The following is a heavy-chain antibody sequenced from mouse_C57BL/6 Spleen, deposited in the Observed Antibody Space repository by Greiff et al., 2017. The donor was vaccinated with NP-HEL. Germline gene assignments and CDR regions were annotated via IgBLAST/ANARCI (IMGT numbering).Heavy chain of an antibody. V-gene: IGHV1-69*01. J-gene: IGHJ2*01. Sequence: QVQLKQSGAELVMPGASVKLSCKASGYTFTSYWMHWVKQRPGQGLEWIGEIDPSDSYTNYNQQFKGKSTLTVDKSSSTASMQLSSLTSEDAAVDYCSRRAYYSNDVDYWGQGTTLTVSA. CDR1: GYTFTSYW. D-gene: IGHD2-12*01. CDR2: IDPSDSYT. CDR3: SRRAYYSNDVDY.